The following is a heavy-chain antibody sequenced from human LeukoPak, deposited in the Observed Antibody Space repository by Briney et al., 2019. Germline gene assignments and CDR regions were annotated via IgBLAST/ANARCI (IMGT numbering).Heavy chain of an antibody. CDR2: ISASGGST. J-gene: IGHJ5*02. D-gene: IGHD5-24*01. V-gene: IGHV3-23*01. CDR1: GLTFSNAW. Sequence: GGSLRLSCAVSGLTFSNAWMNWVRQAPGKGLEWVSAISASGGSTHYADSVKGRFTISRDNSKNTLFLQMNSLRAEDTAVYYCAKADGSWTYDPWGQGTLVTVSS. CDR3: AKADGSWTYDP.